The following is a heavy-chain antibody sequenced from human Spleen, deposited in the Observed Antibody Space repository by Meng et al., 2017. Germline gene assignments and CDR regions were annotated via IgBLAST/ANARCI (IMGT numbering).Heavy chain of an antibody. CDR1: CGSFSDYY. Sequence: QVQLQQWGAGLLEPSEPLSLTCLVSCGSFSDYYWSWIRQPPGKGLEWIGEINHSGSTNYNPSLESRATISVDTSQNNLSLKLSSVTAADSAVYYCARGPTTMAHDFDYWGQGTLVTVSS. CDR2: INHSGST. CDR3: ARGPTTMAHDFDY. D-gene: IGHD4-11*01. V-gene: IGHV4-34*01. J-gene: IGHJ4*02.